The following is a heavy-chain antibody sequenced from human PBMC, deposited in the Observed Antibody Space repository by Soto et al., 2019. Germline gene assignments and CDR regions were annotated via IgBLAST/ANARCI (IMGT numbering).Heavy chain of an antibody. D-gene: IGHD3-10*01. CDR3: AREIRYYGSWIFDS. J-gene: IGHJ4*02. Sequence: QVHLVQSGAEVKKPGSSVKVSCRASGGTFSRSSIAWVRQAPGQGLEWMGGIAPLYGTANYAQRLQGRVTITAHESTGTAYMELSGLRAEDTAVYYCAREIRYYGSWIFDSWGQGTLVIVSA. CDR1: GGTFSRSS. V-gene: IGHV1-69*01. CDR2: IAPLYGTA.